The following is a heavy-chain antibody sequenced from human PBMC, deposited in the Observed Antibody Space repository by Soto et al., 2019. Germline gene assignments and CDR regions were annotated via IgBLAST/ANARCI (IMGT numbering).Heavy chain of an antibody. V-gene: IGHV4-39*01. Sequence: SETLSLTCTVSGGSIYTNDYYCGWIRQPPGSGLEWIGNIDYNGVTYYNRSLKSRVSISRDTSKNQFSLRLTYVTAEDRALYHCGKVLVGATAQTETESWGPGTLVTV. D-gene: IGHD2-15*01. CDR1: GGSIYTNDYY. CDR3: GKVLVGATAQTETES. J-gene: IGHJ5*02. CDR2: IDYNGVT.